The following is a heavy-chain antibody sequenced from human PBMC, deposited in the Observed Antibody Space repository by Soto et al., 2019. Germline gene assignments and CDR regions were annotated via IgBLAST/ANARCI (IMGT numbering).Heavy chain of an antibody. CDR3: AKERDSRGYYDY. CDR1: GFTVSNNY. D-gene: IGHD2-21*01. J-gene: IGHJ4*02. V-gene: IGHV3-23*01. CDR2: IIGSGGRT. Sequence: GGSLRLSCAASGFTVSNNYMTWVRQAPGKGLEWVSAIIGSGGRTYYADSVKGRFTISRDNSKNTLYLQMNSLRAEDTAVYYCAKERDSRGYYDYLGQGTLVTVSS.